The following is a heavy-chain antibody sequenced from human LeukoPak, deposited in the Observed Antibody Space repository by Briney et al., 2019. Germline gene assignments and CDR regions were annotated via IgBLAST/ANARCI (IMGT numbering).Heavy chain of an antibody. Sequence: SETLSLTCTVSGGSISNYYWSWIRQPPGKGLEYIGCIYNSGSTNYNPSLKSRVTISVDTSKNQFSLKLSSVTAADTAVYYCARGNYIGAPTLTVDYWGQGTLVTVSS. V-gene: IGHV4-59*01. CDR3: ARGNYIGAPTLTVDY. CDR2: IYNSGST. J-gene: IGHJ4*02. CDR1: GGSISNYY. D-gene: IGHD1-7*01.